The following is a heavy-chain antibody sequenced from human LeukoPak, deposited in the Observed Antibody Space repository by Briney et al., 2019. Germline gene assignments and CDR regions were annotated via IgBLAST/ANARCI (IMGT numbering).Heavy chain of an antibody. CDR3: ALLAVASDFDY. CDR2: IGASGTTK. V-gene: IGHV3-48*03. J-gene: IGHJ4*02. D-gene: IGHD6-19*01. Sequence: GGSLRLSCAVSGYPFSFYEMNWVRQAPGKGLEWGSNIGASGTTKYYADSVKGRFSISRDNAKTSLYLQMNSLRVDDTAVYYCALLAVASDFDYWGQGALVTVSS. CDR1: GYPFSFYE.